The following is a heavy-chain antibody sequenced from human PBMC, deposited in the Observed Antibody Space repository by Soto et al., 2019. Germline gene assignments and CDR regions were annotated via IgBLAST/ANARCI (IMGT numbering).Heavy chain of an antibody. V-gene: IGHV6-1*01. D-gene: IGHD3-16*01. CDR3: AREFRYYESSGSYFDY. Sequence: SQTLSLTCAISGDSVSGNSAAWNWIRQSPSRGLEWLGRTYYRSKWYNDYAVSVKSRITVTPDTSKNQFSLHLNSVTPEDTAVYYCAREFRYYESSGSYFDYWGQGALVTVP. CDR1: GDSVSGNSAA. CDR2: TYYRSKWYN. J-gene: IGHJ4*02.